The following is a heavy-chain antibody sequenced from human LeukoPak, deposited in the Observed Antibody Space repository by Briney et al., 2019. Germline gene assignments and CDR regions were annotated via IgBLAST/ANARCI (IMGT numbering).Heavy chain of an antibody. CDR1: GFTFRSYA. CDR3: AKYLGTVVTPAAFDI. J-gene: IGHJ3*02. Sequence: GGSLRLSCAASGFTFRSYAMSWVRQSPGKGLEWVSGIGGSGGNTYYADSVKGRFTISRDNSKNTLYLQMNSLRAEDTAVFYCAKYLGTVVTPAAFDIWGQGTMVTVSS. D-gene: IGHD4-23*01. V-gene: IGHV3-23*01. CDR2: IGGSGGNT.